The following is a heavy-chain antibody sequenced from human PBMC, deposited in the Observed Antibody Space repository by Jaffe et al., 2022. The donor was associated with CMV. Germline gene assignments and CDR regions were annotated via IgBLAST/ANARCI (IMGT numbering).Heavy chain of an antibody. J-gene: IGHJ5*02. CDR2: INHSGST. V-gene: IGHV4-34*01. Sequence: QVQLQQWGAGLLKPSETLSLTCAVYGGSFSGYYWSWIRQPPGKGLEWIGEINHSGSTNYNPSLKSRVTISVDTSKNQFSLKLSSVTAADTAVYYCARVPRGRKGSGSFPNWFDPWGQGTLVTVSS. CDR1: GGSFSGYY. CDR3: ARVPRGRKGSGSFPNWFDP. D-gene: IGHD3-10*01.